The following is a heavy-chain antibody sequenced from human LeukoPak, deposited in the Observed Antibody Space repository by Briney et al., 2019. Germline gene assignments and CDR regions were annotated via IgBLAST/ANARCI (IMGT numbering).Heavy chain of an antibody. D-gene: IGHD6-19*01. J-gene: IGHJ4*02. CDR2: INPNSGGT. CDR1: GGSFSIYG. Sequence: ASVKVSCKAAGGSFSIYGITWVRQAPGQGLEWMGWINPNSGGTNYAQKFQGWVTMTRDTSISTAYMELSRLRSDDTAVYYCARVGYSSGWYGSYFDYWGQGTLVTVSS. CDR3: ARVGYSSGWYGSYFDY. V-gene: IGHV1-2*04.